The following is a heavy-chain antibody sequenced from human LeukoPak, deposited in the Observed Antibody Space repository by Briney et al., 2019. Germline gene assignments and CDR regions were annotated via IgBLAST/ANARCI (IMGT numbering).Heavy chain of an antibody. J-gene: IGHJ5*02. CDR1: GGTFSSYA. V-gene: IGHV1-69*13. D-gene: IGHD2-15*01. Sequence: ASVKVSCKASGGTFSSYAISWVRQAPGQGLEWMGGIIPIFATANYAQKFQGRVTITADESTSTAYMELSSLRSEDTAVYYCASVGYCSGGSWPCSNWFDPWGQGTLVTVSS. CDR2: IIPIFATA. CDR3: ASVGYCSGGSWPCSNWFDP.